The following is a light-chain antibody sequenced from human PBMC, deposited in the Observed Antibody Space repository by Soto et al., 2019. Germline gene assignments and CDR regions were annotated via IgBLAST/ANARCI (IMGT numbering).Light chain of an antibody. CDR3: KQRSNWPPT. V-gene: IGKV1-27*01. Sequence: DIQMTQSPSSLSASVGDRVTITCRASQGISNYLAWYQQNPGKVHKLLIYAAYTLQSGVQSRFSGSGSGTDFTLTIRSLEPEDFAVYYCKQRSNWPPTLGQGTKVDIK. J-gene: IGKJ1*01. CDR1: QGISNY. CDR2: AAY.